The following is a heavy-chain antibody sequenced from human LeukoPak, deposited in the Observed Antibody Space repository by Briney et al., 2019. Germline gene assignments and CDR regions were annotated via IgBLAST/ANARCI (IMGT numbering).Heavy chain of an antibody. CDR1: GYSFASYW. Sequence: GESLKISCQGSGYSFASYWIGWVRQMPGKGLEWMGIIYPGDSDTRYSPSFQGQVTISADRSITTAYLQWSSLKASDTAIYYCARLRGTWIPLKGYYMDVWGKGTTVTVSS. J-gene: IGHJ6*03. CDR3: ARLRGTWIPLKGYYMDV. D-gene: IGHD5-18*01. V-gene: IGHV5-51*01. CDR2: IYPGDSDT.